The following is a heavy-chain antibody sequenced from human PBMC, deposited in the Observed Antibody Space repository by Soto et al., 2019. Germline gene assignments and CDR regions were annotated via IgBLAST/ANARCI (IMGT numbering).Heavy chain of an antibody. V-gene: IGHV1-46*01. CDR2: INPNGGST. CDR1: GYTFTNYY. Sequence: QVQLVQSGAEVKKPGASVKLSCKASGYTFTNYYIHWVRQAPGQGLEWMAIINPNGGSTNYAQKFKGRVTLTRDKSTSKLYMDLSSLKSEDTAVYCCSRGLAAGDYLGQGTLVTVSS. J-gene: IGHJ4*02. D-gene: IGHD6-13*01. CDR3: SRGLAAGDY.